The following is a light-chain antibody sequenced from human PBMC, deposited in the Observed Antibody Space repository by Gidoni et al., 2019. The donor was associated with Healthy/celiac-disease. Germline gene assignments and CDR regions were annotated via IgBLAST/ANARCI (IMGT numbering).Light chain of an antibody. CDR3: SSYAGSYTHVV. CDR2: DVS. Sequence: SALTQPRSVSGSPGQSVTIACTGTSRDVGGYNFVSWYQQHPGKAPILMIYDVSKRPSGVPDRFSGSKSGNTASLTISGLQAEDEADYYCSSYAGSYTHVVFGGGTKLTVL. V-gene: IGLV2-11*01. J-gene: IGLJ2*01. CDR1: SRDVGGYNF.